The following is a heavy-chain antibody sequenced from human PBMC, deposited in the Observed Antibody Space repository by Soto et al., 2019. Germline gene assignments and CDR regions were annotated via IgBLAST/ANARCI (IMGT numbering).Heavy chain of an antibody. D-gene: IGHD5-12*01. CDR3: AKEYRYSGYDWGYYYYYYGMDV. J-gene: IGHJ6*02. Sequence: GGSLRLSCAASGFTFSSYAMSWVRQAPGKGLEWVSAISGSGGSTYYADSVKGRFTISRDNSKNTLYLLMNSLRAEDTAVYYCAKEYRYSGYDWGYYYYYYGMDVWGQGTTVTSP. CDR2: ISGSGGST. V-gene: IGHV3-23*01. CDR1: GFTFSSYA.